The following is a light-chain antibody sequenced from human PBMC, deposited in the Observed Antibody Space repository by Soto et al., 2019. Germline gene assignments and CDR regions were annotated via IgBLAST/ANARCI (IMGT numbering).Light chain of an antibody. CDR2: EVT. CDR1: SGDIGSYNR. CDR3: SSYTNINTRACV. J-gene: IGLJ1*01. Sequence: QSALTQPASVSGSPGQSITISCTGTSGDIGSYNRVSWYQQHPGKAPKLIIYEVTDRPSGVSNRLSGSKSGNTASLTISGLQAEDEAEYYCSSYTNINTRACVFGTGTKVTVL. V-gene: IGLV2-14*01.